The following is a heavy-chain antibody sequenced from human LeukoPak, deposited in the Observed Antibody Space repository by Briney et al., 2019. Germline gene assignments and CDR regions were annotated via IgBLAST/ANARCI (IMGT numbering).Heavy chain of an antibody. D-gene: IGHD6-13*01. Sequence: SETLSLTCAVYGGSSSGYYWSWIRQPPGKGLEWIGEINHSGSTNYNPSLKSRVTISVDTSKNQFSLKLSSLTAADTAVYYCARISVPGYSSSWFDYWGQGTLVTVSS. V-gene: IGHV4-34*01. CDR3: ARISVPGYSSSWFDY. CDR2: INHSGST. J-gene: IGHJ4*02. CDR1: GGSSSGYY.